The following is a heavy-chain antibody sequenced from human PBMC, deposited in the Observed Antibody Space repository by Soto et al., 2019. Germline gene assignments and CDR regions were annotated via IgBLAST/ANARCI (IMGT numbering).Heavy chain of an antibody. CDR1: GGSVSSGTYY. CDR2: IYYSGST. D-gene: IGHD3-10*01. Sequence: SETLSLTCTVSGGSVSSGTYYWSWIRQPPGKGLEWIGYIYYSGSTNYNPSLKSRVTISVDTSKNQFSLKLSSVTAADTAVYYCAREEEAAPRVYYFEYWGQGTLVTVSA. CDR3: AREEEAAPRVYYFEY. V-gene: IGHV4-61*01. J-gene: IGHJ4*02.